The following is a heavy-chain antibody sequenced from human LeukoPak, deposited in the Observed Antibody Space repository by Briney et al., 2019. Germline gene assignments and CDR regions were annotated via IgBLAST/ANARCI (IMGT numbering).Heavy chain of an antibody. CDR1: GFTFSDYY. V-gene: IGHV3-11*04. D-gene: IGHD3-22*01. Sequence: GGSLRLSCAASGFTFSDYYMSWIRQALGKGLEWVSYISSSGSTIYYADSVKGRFTISRDNAKNSLYLQMNSLRAEDTAVYYCARDRNPQYYYDSSGYFGDAFDIWGQRTMVTVSS. CDR3: ARDRNPQYYYDSSGYFGDAFDI. J-gene: IGHJ3*02. CDR2: ISSSGSTI.